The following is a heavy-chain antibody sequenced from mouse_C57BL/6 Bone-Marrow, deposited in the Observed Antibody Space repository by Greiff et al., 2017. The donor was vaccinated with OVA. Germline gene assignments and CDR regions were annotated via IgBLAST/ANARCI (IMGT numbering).Heavy chain of an antibody. D-gene: IGHD2-4*01. J-gene: IGHJ1*03. V-gene: IGHV5-9*01. CDR2: ISGGGGNT. Sequence: EVQLVESGGGLVKPGGSLKLSCAASGFTFSSYTMSWVRQTPEKRLEWVATISGGGGNTYYPDSVKGRFTISRDNAKNTLCLQVSSLRSEDTALYYCARQKLRPRYFDVWGTGTTVTVSS. CDR1: GFTFSSYT. CDR3: ARQKLRPRYFDV.